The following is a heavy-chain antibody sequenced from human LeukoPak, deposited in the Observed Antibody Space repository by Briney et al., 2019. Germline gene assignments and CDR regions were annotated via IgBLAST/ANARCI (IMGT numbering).Heavy chain of an antibody. V-gene: IGHV4-61*02. CDR1: GGSISSGSYY. CDR2: IYTSGST. Sequence: SQTLSLTCTVSGGSISSGSYYWSWIRQPAGKGLEWIGRIYTSGSTNYNPSLKSRVTISVDTSKNQFSLKLSSVTAADTAVYYCARDEFGCDFWSGYPPYYYMDVWGKGTTVTVSS. D-gene: IGHD3-3*01. CDR3: ARDEFGCDFWSGYPPYYYMDV. J-gene: IGHJ6*03.